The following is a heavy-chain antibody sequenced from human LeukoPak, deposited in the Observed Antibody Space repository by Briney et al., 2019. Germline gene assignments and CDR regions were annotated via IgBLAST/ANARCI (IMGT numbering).Heavy chain of an antibody. CDR3: AKEDSGFSVGSSYSELVLV. CDR1: GFSFSTYA. D-gene: IGHD2-15*01. CDR2: ISYDGISNK. V-gene: IGHV3-30-3*01. Sequence: GRSLRLSCAASGFSFSTYAIHWVRQAPGKGLEGVAVISYDGISNKYYADSLKGPFTISRDNSKNTLYLQMNSLRAEDTAVYYCAKEDSGFSVGSSYSELVLVCGQGTLVTVSS. J-gene: IGHJ4*02.